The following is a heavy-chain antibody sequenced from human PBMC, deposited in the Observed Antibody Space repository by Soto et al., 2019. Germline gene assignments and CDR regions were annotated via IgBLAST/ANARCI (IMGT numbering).Heavy chain of an antibody. CDR2: ISAYNGNT. J-gene: IGHJ4*02. D-gene: IGHD2-8*01. Sequence: ASVKVSCKASGYTFTSYGISWVRQAPGQGLGWMGWISAYNGNTNYAQKLQGRVTMTTDTSTSTAYMELRSLRSDDTAVYYCARVRVVLMVYALPFDYWGQGSLVTVSS. CDR3: ARVRVVLMVYALPFDY. V-gene: IGHV1-18*04. CDR1: GYTFTSYG.